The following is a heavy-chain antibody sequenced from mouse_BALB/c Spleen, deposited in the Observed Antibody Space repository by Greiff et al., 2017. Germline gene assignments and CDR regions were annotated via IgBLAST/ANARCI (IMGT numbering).Heavy chain of an antibody. J-gene: IGHJ4*01. CDR1: GYTFSSYW. CDR3: ARERGIYYAMDY. V-gene: IGHV1-9*01. CDR2: ILPGSGST. Sequence: QVQLQQSGAELMKPGASVKISCKATGYTFSSYWIEWVKQRPGHGLEWIGEILPGSGSTNYNEKFKGKATFTADTSSNTAYMQLSSLTSEDSAVYYCARERGIYYAMDYWGQGTSVTVSS.